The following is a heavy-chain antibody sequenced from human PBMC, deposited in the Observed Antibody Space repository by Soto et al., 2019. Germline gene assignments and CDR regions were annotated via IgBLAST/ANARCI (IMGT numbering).Heavy chain of an antibody. CDR2: INWNSGNI. V-gene: IGHV3-9*01. D-gene: IGHD2-8*01. CDR1: GFNFDEYA. Sequence: EVQVAESGGGSVQPGWSLRLSCEASGFNFDEYAMHWVREAPGKGLEWVSSINWNSGNIGYADSVRGLFTRSRDNAKNSLYLQMNSLRPEDTAFYYCAKGTKYCSSGVCSVFDYWGPGTLVTVSS. J-gene: IGHJ4*02. CDR3: AKGTKYCSSGVCSVFDY.